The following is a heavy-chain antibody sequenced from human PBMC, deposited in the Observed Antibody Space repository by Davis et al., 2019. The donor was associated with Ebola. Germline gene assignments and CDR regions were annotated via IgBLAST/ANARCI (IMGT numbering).Heavy chain of an antibody. Sequence: GESLKISCAASGFTFSSYGMHWVRQAPGKGLEWVAVISNDGNNKYYADSVKGRFTISRDNSKNTLSLQMNSLRAEDTAVYYCAKRYDSSGYSDYWGQGTLVTVSS. J-gene: IGHJ4*02. CDR3: AKRYDSSGYSDY. D-gene: IGHD3-22*01. CDR1: GFTFSSYG. CDR2: ISNDGNNK. V-gene: IGHV3-30*18.